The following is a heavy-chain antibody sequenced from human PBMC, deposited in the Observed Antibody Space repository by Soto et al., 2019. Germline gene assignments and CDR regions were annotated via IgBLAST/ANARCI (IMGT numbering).Heavy chain of an antibody. D-gene: IGHD3-10*01. CDR3: ARRGNYGSGSYYNFDY. CDR1: GYSFTRYW. CDR2: IDPSDSYT. J-gene: IGHJ4*02. Sequence: PGESLTISCTCSGYSFTRYWISWVRQMPGKGLEWMGRIDPSDSYTNYSPSFQGHVTISADKSISTAYLQWSSLKASDTAMYYCARRGNYGSGSYYNFDYWGQGTLVTVSS. V-gene: IGHV5-10-1*01.